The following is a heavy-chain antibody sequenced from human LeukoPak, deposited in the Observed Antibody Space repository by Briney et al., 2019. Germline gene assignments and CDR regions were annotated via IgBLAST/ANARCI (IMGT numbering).Heavy chain of an antibody. D-gene: IGHD3-22*01. CDR3: AHRKNYYDSSVFDY. CDR1: GFSLHTRGVG. J-gene: IGHJ4*02. Sequence: ESGPTLVNPTQTLTLTCTFSGFSLHTRGVGVGWIRQPPGRALEWLALIYWDDDRRYSPSLKSRPTITKDTSKNEVVLTMTNMDPVDTATYYCAHRKNYYDSSVFDYWGQGTLVTVSS. V-gene: IGHV2-5*02. CDR2: IYWDDDR.